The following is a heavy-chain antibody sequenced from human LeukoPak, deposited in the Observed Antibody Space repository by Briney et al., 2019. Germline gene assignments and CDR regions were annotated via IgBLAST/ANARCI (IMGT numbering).Heavy chain of an antibody. Sequence: SETLSLTCTASGYSISSGYYWGWIRQPPGKGLEWIGSIYHSGSTYYNPSLKSRVTISVDTSKNQFSLKLSSVTAADTAVYYCARTSDSSGYYYVSEYFQHWGQGTLVTVSS. CDR1: GYSISSGYY. CDR3: ARTSDSSGYYYVSEYFQH. J-gene: IGHJ1*01. V-gene: IGHV4-38-2*02. D-gene: IGHD3-22*01. CDR2: IYHSGST.